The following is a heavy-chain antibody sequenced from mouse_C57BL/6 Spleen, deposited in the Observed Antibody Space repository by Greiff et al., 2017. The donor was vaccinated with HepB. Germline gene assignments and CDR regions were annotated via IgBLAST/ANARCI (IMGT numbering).Heavy chain of an antibody. D-gene: IGHD1-1*01. CDR2: INPSNGGT. J-gene: IGHJ1*03. CDR3: ARCYYRSRGYFDV. Sequence: VKLQQPGTELVKPGASVKLSCKASGYTFTSYWMHWVKQRPGQGLEWIGNINPSNGGTNYNEKFKSKATMTVDKSSSTAYMQMSSLTSEDSAVYYCARCYYRSRGYFDVWGTGTTVTVSS. CDR1: GYTFTSYW. V-gene: IGHV1-53*01.